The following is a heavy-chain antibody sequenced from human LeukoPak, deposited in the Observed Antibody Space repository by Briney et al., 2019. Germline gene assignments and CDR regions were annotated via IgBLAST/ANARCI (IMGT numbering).Heavy chain of an antibody. CDR2: ISYDGSNK. V-gene: IGHV3-30-3*01. D-gene: IGHD6-13*01. CDR3: AAPEGSSTGRFDY. J-gene: IGHJ4*02. Sequence: GGSLRLSCAASGFTFSSYAMHWVRQAPGKGLEWVAVISYDGSNKYYADSVKGRFTISRDNSKNTLYLQMNSLRAEDTAVYYCAAPEGSSTGRFDYWGQGTLVTVSS. CDR1: GFTFSSYA.